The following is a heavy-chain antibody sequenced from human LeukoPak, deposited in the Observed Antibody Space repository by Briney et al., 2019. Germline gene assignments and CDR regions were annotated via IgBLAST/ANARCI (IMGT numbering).Heavy chain of an antibody. J-gene: IGHJ4*02. CDR3: ARDHPGGDY. CDR2: IYYSGST. D-gene: IGHD3-10*01. Sequence: SETLSLTCTVSGGSISSYYWSWIRQPPGKGLKWIGYIYYSGSTNYNPSLKSRVTISVDTSKNQFSLKLSSVTAADTAMYYCARDHPGGDYWGQGTLVTVSS. CDR1: GGSISSYY. V-gene: IGHV4-59*01.